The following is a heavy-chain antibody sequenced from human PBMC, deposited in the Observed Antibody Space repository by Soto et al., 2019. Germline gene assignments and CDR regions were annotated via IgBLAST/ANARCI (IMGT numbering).Heavy chain of an antibody. J-gene: IGHJ6*02. CDR2: FDPEDGET. V-gene: IGHV1-24*01. Sequence: GASVKVSRKGSGYTLPELSMHWVRQAPGKGVEWMGGFDPEDGETIYAQKFQGRVTMTEDTSTDTAYMELSSLRSEDTAVYYCATDRSSGGGYYYYYYGMDVWGQGTTVTVSS. CDR1: GYTLPELS. D-gene: IGHD6-19*01. CDR3: ATDRSSGGGYYYYYYGMDV.